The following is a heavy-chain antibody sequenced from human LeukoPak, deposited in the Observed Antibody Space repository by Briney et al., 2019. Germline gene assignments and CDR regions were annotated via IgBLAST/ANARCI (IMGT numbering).Heavy chain of an antibody. V-gene: IGHV3-73*01. D-gene: IGHD3-22*01. CDR1: GFTFSHST. CDR3: AQSNSLRYYDSSRVTPLYFDS. J-gene: IGHJ4*02. Sequence: GLSLRLSCAASGFTFSHSTVHWVRQASGKGLEGIGHIKSKTNTYATTYAAPVKGIFTIIRDDSRTTAYLQMNSLQTEDSAMYYCAQSNSLRYYDSSRVTPLYFDSWAPGTLVTVSS. CDR2: IKSKTNTYAT.